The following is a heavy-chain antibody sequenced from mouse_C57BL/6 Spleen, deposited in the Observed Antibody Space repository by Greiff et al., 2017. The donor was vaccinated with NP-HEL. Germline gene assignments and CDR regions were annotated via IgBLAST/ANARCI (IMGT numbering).Heavy chain of an antibody. Sequence: EVQLQQSGPELVKPGASVKISCKASGYSFTGYYMNWVKQSPEKSLEWIGEINPSTGGTTYNQKFKAKATLTVDKSSSTAYMQLKSLTSEDSAVYYCARDGDYYGSTYFDYWGQGTTLTVSS. V-gene: IGHV1-42*01. D-gene: IGHD1-1*01. CDR3: ARDGDYYGSTYFDY. J-gene: IGHJ2*01. CDR2: INPSTGGT. CDR1: GYSFTGYY.